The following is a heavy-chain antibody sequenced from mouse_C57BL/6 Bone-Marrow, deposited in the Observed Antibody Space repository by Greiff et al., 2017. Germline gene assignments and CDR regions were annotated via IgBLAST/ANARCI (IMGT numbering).Heavy chain of an antibody. CDR3: AREGGFDY. CDR2: ISDGGSYT. Sequence: DVKLVESGGGLVKPGGSLKLSCAASGFTFSSYAMPWVRQTPEKRLEWVATISDGGSYTYYTDNVKGRFTISRDNAKSTLYLQMSHLKSEDTAVYYCAREGGFDYWGQGTTLTVSS. CDR1: GFTFSSYA. V-gene: IGHV5-4*01. J-gene: IGHJ2*01.